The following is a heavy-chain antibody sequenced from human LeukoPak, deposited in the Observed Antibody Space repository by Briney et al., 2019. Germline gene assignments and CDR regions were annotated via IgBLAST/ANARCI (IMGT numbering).Heavy chain of an antibody. CDR3: ARDEWVCEGSTSCLPYNWFDP. D-gene: IGHD2-2*01. J-gene: IGHJ5*02. V-gene: IGHV1-69*05. CDR1: GGTFSSYA. CDR2: IIPIFGTA. Sequence: ASVKVSCXASGGTFSSYAISWVRQAPGQGLEWMGRIIPIFGTANYAQKFQGRVTITTDESTSTAYMELSSLRSEDTAVYYCARDEWVCEGSTSCLPYNWFDPWGQGTLVTVSS.